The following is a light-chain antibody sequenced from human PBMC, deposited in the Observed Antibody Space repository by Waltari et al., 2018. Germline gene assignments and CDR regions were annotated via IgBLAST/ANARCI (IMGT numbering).Light chain of an antibody. CDR2: DVA. CDR1: SGDVGANNY. Sequence: QSALTQPRSVSGSPGQSVTISCAGTSGDVGANNYVSWYQHPPGKAPRGVVYDVARRPSGVPDRLPGSRSGNTGSLTISGLQADDEADYYCCSYAGSYTWVFGGGTRLTVL. CDR3: CSYAGSYTWV. J-gene: IGLJ3*02. V-gene: IGLV2-11*01.